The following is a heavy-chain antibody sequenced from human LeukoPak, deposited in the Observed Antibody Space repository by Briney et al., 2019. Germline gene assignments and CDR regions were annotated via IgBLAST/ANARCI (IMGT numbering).Heavy chain of an antibody. Sequence: SETLSLTCAVYGGSFSGYYWSWIRQPPGKGLEWMGEINHSGSTNYNPSLKSRVTISVDTSKNQFSLKLSSVTAADTAVYYCASGGDYYDSSGYYAWGQGTLVTVSS. D-gene: IGHD3-22*01. V-gene: IGHV4-34*01. CDR1: GGSFSGYY. J-gene: IGHJ5*02. CDR3: ASGGDYYDSSGYYA. CDR2: INHSGST.